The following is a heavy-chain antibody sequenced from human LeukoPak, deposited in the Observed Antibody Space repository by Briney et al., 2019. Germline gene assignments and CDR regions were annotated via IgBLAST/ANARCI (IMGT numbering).Heavy chain of an antibody. V-gene: IGHV3-7*04. Sequence: GGSLRLSCAASGFPFNAYWMTWVRQAPGKGLEWVANIKQDGSKKSYVDSVKGRFTISRDNAKNSLYLQMNSLRAEDTAIYYCTRVGYIDEGIDYWGQGTLVTVSS. D-gene: IGHD5-24*01. CDR1: GFPFNAYW. J-gene: IGHJ4*02. CDR3: TRVGYIDEGIDY. CDR2: IKQDGSKK.